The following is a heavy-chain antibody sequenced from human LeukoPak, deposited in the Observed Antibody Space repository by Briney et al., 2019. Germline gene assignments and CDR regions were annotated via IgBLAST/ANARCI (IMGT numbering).Heavy chain of an antibody. CDR1: GFTFSSYG. Sequence: GGSLRLSCAASGFTFSSYGMHWVRQAPGKGLEWVAFIRYDGSNKYYADSVKGRFTISRDNSKNTLYLQMSSLRAEDTAVYYCARGLLAVAGTGYYYMDVWGKGTTVTVSS. D-gene: IGHD6-19*01. CDR2: IRYDGSNK. V-gene: IGHV3-30*02. CDR3: ARGLLAVAGTGYYYMDV. J-gene: IGHJ6*03.